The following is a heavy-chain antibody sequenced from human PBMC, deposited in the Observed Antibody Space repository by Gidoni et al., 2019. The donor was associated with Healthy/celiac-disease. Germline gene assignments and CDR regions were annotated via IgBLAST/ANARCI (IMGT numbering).Heavy chain of an antibody. J-gene: IGHJ5*02. CDR2: IYPGDSDT. D-gene: IGHD2-15*01. V-gene: IGHV5-51*01. Sequence: EVQLVQSGAEVKKPGESLTISCKGSGYSFTSYWIGWVRQMPGKGLEWMGIIYPGDSDTRYSPSFQGQVTISADKSISTAYLQWSSLKASDTAMYYCARLLGYCSGGSCYENWFDPWGQGTLVTVSS. CDR3: ARLLGYCSGGSCYENWFDP. CDR1: GYSFTSYW.